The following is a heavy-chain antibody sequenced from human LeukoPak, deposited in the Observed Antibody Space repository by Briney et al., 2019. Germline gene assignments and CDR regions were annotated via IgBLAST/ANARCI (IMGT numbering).Heavy chain of an antibody. CDR2: IYYSGST. CDR3: ARFRAVVVVVAALGWFDP. CDR1: GGSISSGGYY. Sequence: SETLSLTCTVSGGSISSGGYYWSWIRQHPGKGLEWIGYIYYSGSTYYNPSLKSRVTISVDTSKNQFSLKLSSVTAADTAVYYCARFRAVVVVVAALGWFDPWGQGTLVTVSS. D-gene: IGHD2-15*01. J-gene: IGHJ5*02. V-gene: IGHV4-31*03.